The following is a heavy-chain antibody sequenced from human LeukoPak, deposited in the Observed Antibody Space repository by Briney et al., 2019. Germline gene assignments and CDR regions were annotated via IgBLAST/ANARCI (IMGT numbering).Heavy chain of an antibody. Sequence: GGSLRLSCAASGFTFSSYGMHWVRQAPGKGLEWVAVISYDGSNKYYADSVKGRFTISRDNSKNTLYLQMNSLRAEDTAVYYCAKLAGPAAGTPFGYWGQGTLVTVSS. D-gene: IGHD6-13*01. CDR3: AKLAGPAAGTPFGY. V-gene: IGHV3-30*18. CDR1: GFTFSSYG. J-gene: IGHJ4*02. CDR2: ISYDGSNK.